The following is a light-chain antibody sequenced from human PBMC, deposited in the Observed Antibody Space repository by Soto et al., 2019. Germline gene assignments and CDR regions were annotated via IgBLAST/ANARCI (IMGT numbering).Light chain of an antibody. V-gene: IGKV3-20*01. Sequence: DIVLTQSPGTLSLSPGERATLSCWASQSVSSTSLAWYQQKPGQAPRLLIYGTSTRATGIPDRFSGSGSGTDFTLTISRLEPEDFAVYYCQQYGSSLFTFGPGTKVDIK. CDR1: QSVSSTS. CDR2: GTS. J-gene: IGKJ3*01. CDR3: QQYGSSLFT.